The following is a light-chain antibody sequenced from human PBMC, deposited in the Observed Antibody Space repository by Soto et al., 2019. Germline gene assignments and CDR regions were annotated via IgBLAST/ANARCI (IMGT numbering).Light chain of an antibody. CDR3: QKYDSAPLFT. Sequence: DIQMTQSPSSLSASVGDRVTITCRASQGISNYVAWYQQRPGKAPKLLIYAASTLQSGVPSRFSGSESGTDFTLTISGLQPEDVPTYYCQKYDSAPLFTFGPGTKVEIK. V-gene: IGKV1-27*01. CDR1: QGISNY. CDR2: AAS. J-gene: IGKJ3*01.